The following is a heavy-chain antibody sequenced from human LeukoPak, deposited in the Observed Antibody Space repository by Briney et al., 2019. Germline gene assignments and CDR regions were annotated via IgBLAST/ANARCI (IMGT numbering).Heavy chain of an antibody. J-gene: IGHJ4*02. CDR2: IDEKGGVR. D-gene: IGHD3-16*01. CDR1: GFPLSSYW. V-gene: IGHV3-74*01. CDR3: VRDLILVWTPGDDFDF. Sequence: GGSLRLSCTVSGFPLSSYWMHWVRQAPGKGLEWVSRIDEKGGVRTYAESVKGRFTVSRDNAKQTVYLQMNNLEVGDTAIYYCVRDLILVWTPGDDFDFWGQGTLVTVSS.